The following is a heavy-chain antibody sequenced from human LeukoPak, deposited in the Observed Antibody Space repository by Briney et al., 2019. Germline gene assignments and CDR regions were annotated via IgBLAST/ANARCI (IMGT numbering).Heavy chain of an antibody. D-gene: IGHD6-19*01. Sequence: PSETLSLTCTVSGGPLSSYHWSWIRQPPGKGLEWIGYIYYSGSTNYNPSLKSRVTISVDTSKNQFSLKLSSVTAADTAVYYCASFGIAVAGTWGQGTLVTVSS. J-gene: IGHJ5*02. CDR1: GGPLSSYH. V-gene: IGHV4-59*01. CDR2: IYYSGST. CDR3: ASFGIAVAGT.